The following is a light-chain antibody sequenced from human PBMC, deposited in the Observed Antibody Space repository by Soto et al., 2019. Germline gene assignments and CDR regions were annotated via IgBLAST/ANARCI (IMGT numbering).Light chain of an antibody. J-gene: IGKJ1*01. CDR2: AAS. CDR1: RSISSY. Sequence: DIQMTQSPSSLSASVGDRVTITCRASRSISSYLNWYQQKPGKAPKLLIYAASSLQSGVPSRFSGSGSGTEFTLTISGLQPDDFATYYCQQYNSYSVTFGQGTKVDIK. V-gene: IGKV1-39*01. CDR3: QQYNSYSVT.